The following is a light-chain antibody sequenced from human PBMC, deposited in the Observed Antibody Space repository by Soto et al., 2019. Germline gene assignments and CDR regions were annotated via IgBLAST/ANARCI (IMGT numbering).Light chain of an antibody. CDR1: QSVSSSY. CDR2: GAS. CDR3: QQYGSSPPWA. J-gene: IGKJ1*01. Sequence: IVLAQSPGTLSLSPGERATLSCKASQSVSSSYLAWYQQTPGQAPRLLIYGASSRATGIPDRFSGSGSGTDFTLTISRLEPEDFAVYYCQQYGSSPPWAFGQGTKVDTK. V-gene: IGKV3-20*01.